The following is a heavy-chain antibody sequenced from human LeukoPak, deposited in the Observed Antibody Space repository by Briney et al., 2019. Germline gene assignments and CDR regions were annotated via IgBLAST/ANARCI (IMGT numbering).Heavy chain of an antibody. Sequence: GGSLRLSCAASGFTFDDYAMHWVRQAPGKGLEWVSLISWDGGSTYYADSVKGRFTISRDNSKNSLYLQMNSLRAEDTALYYCAKGGESSSYYYMDVWGKGTTVTVSS. CDR1: GFTFDDYA. CDR3: AKGGESSSYYYMDV. CDR2: ISWDGGST. V-gene: IGHV3-43D*03. D-gene: IGHD6-13*01. J-gene: IGHJ6*03.